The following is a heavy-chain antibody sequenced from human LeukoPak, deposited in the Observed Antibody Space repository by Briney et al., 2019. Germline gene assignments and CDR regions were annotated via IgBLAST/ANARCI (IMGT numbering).Heavy chain of an antibody. J-gene: IGHJ4*02. CDR3: TKEDYGNYVSPQ. CDR2: IKRKRDGGAT. D-gene: IGHD4-11*01. CDR1: GFTFGNAW. V-gene: IGHV3-15*01. Sequence: PGGSLRLFCAASGFTFGNAWMSWVRQAPGKGRECVGRIKRKRDGGATDYAAPVKGRFTISRDDSKTTLYLQMNSLRTEDTALYYCTKEDYGNYVSPQWGQGTLVTVSS.